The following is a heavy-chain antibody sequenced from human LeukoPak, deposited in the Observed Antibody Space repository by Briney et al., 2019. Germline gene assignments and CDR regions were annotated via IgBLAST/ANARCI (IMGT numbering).Heavy chain of an antibody. CDR1: GFTFSDYY. J-gene: IGHJ6*03. Sequence: PGGSLRLSCAASGFTFSDYYMDWIRQAPGKGLEWVSYISSSGNTKYYADSVRGRFTISRDNAKNSLYLQMTSLRAEDTAVYYCARDPAITMVRGVASYYMDVWGKGTTVSVSS. CDR2: ISSSGNTK. CDR3: ARDPAITMVRGVASYYMDV. D-gene: IGHD3-10*01. V-gene: IGHV3-11*01.